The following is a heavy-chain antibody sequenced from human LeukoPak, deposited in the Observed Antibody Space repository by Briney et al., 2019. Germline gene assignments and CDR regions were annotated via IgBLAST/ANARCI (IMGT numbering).Heavy chain of an antibody. CDR1: GFTFSSYA. J-gene: IGHJ3*02. CDR2: ISDSGGGT. CDR3: AKGRVYALGAFDI. D-gene: IGHD5/OR15-5a*01. Sequence: GGSLRLSCAASGFTFSSYAMSWVRQAPGKGLEWVSAISDSGGGTFYADSVKGRFTISRDNSKNTLYLQMNSLRAEDTAVYYCAKGRVYALGAFDIWGQGTMVIVSS. V-gene: IGHV3-23*01.